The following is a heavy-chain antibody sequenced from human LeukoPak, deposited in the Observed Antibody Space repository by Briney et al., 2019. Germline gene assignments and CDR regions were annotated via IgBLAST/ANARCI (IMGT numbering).Heavy chain of an antibody. J-gene: IGHJ4*02. CDR3: AKGTDYGPNGGY. CDR1: GFTFSSYA. D-gene: IGHD4-17*01. V-gene: IGHV3-23*01. CDR2: ISGSGGST. Sequence: GGSLRLSCAASGFTFSSYAMSWVRQAPGKGLEWVSAISGSGGSTYYADSVKGRFTISRDNSKNTLHLQMNSLRAEDTAVYYCAKGTDYGPNGGYWGQGTLVTVSS.